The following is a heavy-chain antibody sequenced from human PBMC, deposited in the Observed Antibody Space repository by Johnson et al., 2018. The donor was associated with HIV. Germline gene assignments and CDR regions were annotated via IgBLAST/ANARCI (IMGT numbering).Heavy chain of an antibody. CDR3: AKDRTGFDAFDI. CDR1: GFTFSSYA. V-gene: IGHV3-30*02. Sequence: QVQLVESGGGVVQPGRSLRLSCAASGFTFSSYAMHWVRQAPGKGLEWVAFTRYDGSNKYYADSVKGRFTISRDNSKNTLYLQMNRLRAEDTAVYYCAKDRTGFDAFDIWGQGTMVTVSS. J-gene: IGHJ3*02. CDR2: TRYDGSNK. D-gene: IGHD1-1*01.